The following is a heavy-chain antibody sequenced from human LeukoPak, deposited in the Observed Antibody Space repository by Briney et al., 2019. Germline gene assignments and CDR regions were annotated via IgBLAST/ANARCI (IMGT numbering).Heavy chain of an antibody. Sequence: GGSLRLSCAASGFTFSSYEMNWVRQAPGKGLEWVSYISSSSSTIYYADSVKGRFTISRDNAKNSLYLQMNSLRAEDTAVYYCAREFSGSNYGFPFDYWGQGTLVTVSS. CDR3: AREFSGSNYGFPFDY. V-gene: IGHV3-48*01. J-gene: IGHJ4*02. CDR1: GFTFSSYE. CDR2: ISSSSSTI. D-gene: IGHD1-26*01.